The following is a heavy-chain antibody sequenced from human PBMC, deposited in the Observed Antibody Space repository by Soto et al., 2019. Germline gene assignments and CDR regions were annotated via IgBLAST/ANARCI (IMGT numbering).Heavy chain of an antibody. J-gene: IGHJ4*02. CDR2: MNPNSGNT. Sequence: ASVKVSCKASGYTFTSYDINWVRQATGQGLEWMGWMNPNSGNTGYAQKFQGRVTMTRNTSISTAYMELSSLRSEDTAVYYCARRKVTAMASDYWGQGTLVTVSS. D-gene: IGHD5-18*01. CDR3: ARRKVTAMASDY. V-gene: IGHV1-8*01. CDR1: GYTFTSYD.